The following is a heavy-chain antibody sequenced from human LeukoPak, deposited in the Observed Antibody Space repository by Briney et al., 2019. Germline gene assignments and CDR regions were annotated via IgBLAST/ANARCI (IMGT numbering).Heavy chain of an antibody. J-gene: IGHJ4*02. Sequence: GASVKVSCKASGYTFTSYDINWVRQATGQGLEWMGWMNPNSGNTGYAQKFQGRVTMTRNTSISTAYMELSSLRSEDTAVYYCARVLRYFDWQFDYWGQGTLVTVSS. CDR2: MNPNSGNT. D-gene: IGHD3-9*01. CDR1: GYTFTSYD. V-gene: IGHV1-8*01. CDR3: ARVLRYFDWQFDY.